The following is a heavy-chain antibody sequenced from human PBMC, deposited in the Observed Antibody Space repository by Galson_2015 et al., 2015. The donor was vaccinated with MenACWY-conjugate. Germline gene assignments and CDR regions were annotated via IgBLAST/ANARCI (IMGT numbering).Heavy chain of an antibody. J-gene: IGHJ5*01. CDR3: ARRRSSTSQNTWFDS. CDR1: GSRFINYW. D-gene: IGHD2-2*01. Sequence: QSGAEVKKPGESLKISCKGSGSRFINYWIGWVRQMPGKGLQWMGLIDPVNSNVRYSPSFQGQVTMSADKSISTAYLQWNSLKASDTAMYYCARRRSSTSQNTWFDSWGQGTLVSVSS. CDR2: IDPVNSNV. V-gene: IGHV5-51*01.